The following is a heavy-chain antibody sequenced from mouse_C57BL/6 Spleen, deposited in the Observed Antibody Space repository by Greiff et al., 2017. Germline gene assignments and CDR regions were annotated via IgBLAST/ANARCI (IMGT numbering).Heavy chain of an antibody. CDR3: ETVVAPYAMDY. V-gene: IGHV1-76*01. Sequence: QVQLQQSGAELVRPGASVKLSCKASGYTFTDYYINWVKQRPGQGLEWIARIYPGSGNTYYTEKFKGKVTLTAEESSHTAYMQLSSLTSEDSAVYFCETVVAPYAMDYWGKGTSVTVSS. CDR2: IYPGSGNT. CDR1: GYTFTDYY. J-gene: IGHJ4*01. D-gene: IGHD1-1*01.